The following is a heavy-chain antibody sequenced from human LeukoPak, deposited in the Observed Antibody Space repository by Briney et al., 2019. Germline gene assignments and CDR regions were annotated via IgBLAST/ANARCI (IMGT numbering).Heavy chain of an antibody. D-gene: IGHD6-6*01. J-gene: IGHJ4*02. Sequence: ASVKVSCKASGATFSSYAISWVRLAPGQGHEWMGGIIPIFGTANYAQKFQGRVTITADESTSTAYMELSSLRSEGTAVYYCARDLGWSIAAPGWGQGTQVTVSS. CDR3: ARDLGWSIAAPG. CDR2: IIPIFGTA. CDR1: GATFSSYA. V-gene: IGHV1-69*13.